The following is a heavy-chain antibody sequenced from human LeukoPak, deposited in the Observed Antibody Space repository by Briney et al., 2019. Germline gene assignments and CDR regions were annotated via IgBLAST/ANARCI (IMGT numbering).Heavy chain of an antibody. V-gene: IGHV3-33*06. D-gene: IGHD3-3*01. CDR3: AKDLWAYYDFWSGYLPAGFDY. CDR2: IWYDGSNK. CDR1: GFTFSSYG. J-gene: IGHJ4*02. Sequence: PGGSLRLSCAASGFTFSSYGMHWVRQAPGKGLEWVAVIWYDGSNKYYADSVKGRFTISRDNSKSTLYLQMNSLRAEDTAVYYCAKDLWAYYDFWSGYLPAGFDYWDQGTLVTVSS.